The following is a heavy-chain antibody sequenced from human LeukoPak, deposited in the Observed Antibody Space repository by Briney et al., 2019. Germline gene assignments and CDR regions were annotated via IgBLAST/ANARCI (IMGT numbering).Heavy chain of an antibody. V-gene: IGHV1-2*02. Sequence: ASVKVSCKASGYTFTGYYIHWVRQAPGQGLEWMGWINPNSGGTNYAQKFQGRVTMTRDTSISTAYMELSRLRSDDTAVYYCARDKFPDNWNSAVYFDYWGQGTLVTVSS. D-gene: IGHD1-7*01. J-gene: IGHJ4*02. CDR2: INPNSGGT. CDR1: GYTFTGYY. CDR3: ARDKFPDNWNSAVYFDY.